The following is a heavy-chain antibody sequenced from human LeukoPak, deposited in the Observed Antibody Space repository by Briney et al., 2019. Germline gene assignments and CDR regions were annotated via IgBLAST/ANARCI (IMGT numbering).Heavy chain of an antibody. CDR1: GFTFRTYW. D-gene: IGHD3-10*01. CDR2: IKEDGSEE. Sequence: GGSLRLSCAASGFTFRTYWMSWVRQAPGKGLEWVANIKEDGSEEYYVDSVKGRFTISRDNANNSLSLQMNSLSAEDTAVYYCARVEMVRGVIPYDSWGQGTLVTVSS. V-gene: IGHV3-7*01. CDR3: ARVEMVRGVIPYDS. J-gene: IGHJ4*02.